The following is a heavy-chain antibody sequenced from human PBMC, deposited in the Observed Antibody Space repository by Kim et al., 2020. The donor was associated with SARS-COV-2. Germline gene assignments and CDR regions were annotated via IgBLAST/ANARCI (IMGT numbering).Heavy chain of an antibody. J-gene: IGHJ6*02. CDR3: AFYVRGGFGYYYGMDV. Sequence: SVKGRFTISRDNSKNSLYLQMNSLRTEDTALYYCAFYVRGGFGYYYGMDVWGQGTTVTVSS. V-gene: IGHV3-43*01. D-gene: IGHD3-16*01.